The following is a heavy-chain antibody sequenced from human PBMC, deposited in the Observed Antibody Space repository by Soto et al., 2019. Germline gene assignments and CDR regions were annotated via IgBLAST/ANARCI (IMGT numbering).Heavy chain of an antibody. CDR2: ISYDGSNK. CDR1: GFTFSSYG. CDR3: AKDNQYSSSGGCFDP. D-gene: IGHD6-6*01. Sequence: GGSLRLSCAASGFTFSSYGMHWVRQAPGKGLEWVAVISYDGSNKYYADSVKGRFTISRDNSKNTLYLQMNSLGAEDTAVYYCAKDNQYSSSGGCFDPWRQRTLVTVSS. V-gene: IGHV3-30*18. J-gene: IGHJ5*02.